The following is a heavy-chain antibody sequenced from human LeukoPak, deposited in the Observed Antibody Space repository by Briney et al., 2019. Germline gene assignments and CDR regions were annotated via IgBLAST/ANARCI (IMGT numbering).Heavy chain of an antibody. V-gene: IGHV3-13*01. J-gene: IGHJ4*02. CDR3: ASPPTIRDY. Sequence: PGGSLRLSCAASGFTFRSYDMHWVRQATGKGLEWVSGIGTAGEIYYPGSVKGRFTISRDNAKKSLYLQMNSLRAEDTAVYYCASPPTIRDYWGQGTLVTVSS. D-gene: IGHD5-24*01. CDR2: IGTAGEI. CDR1: GFTFRSYD.